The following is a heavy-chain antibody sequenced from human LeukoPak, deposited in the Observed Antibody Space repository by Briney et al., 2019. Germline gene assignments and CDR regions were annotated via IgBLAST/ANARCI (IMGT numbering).Heavy chain of an antibody. CDR1: GFTLDDYA. CDR2: ISWNSGSI. CDR3: ARGYSSSGTDAFDI. V-gene: IGHV3-9*01. J-gene: IGHJ3*02. Sequence: GGSLRLSCAASGFTLDDYAMHWVRQAPGKGLEWVSSISWNSGSIGYADSVKGRFTISRDNAKKSLYLQMNSLRAEDTALYYCARGYSSSGTDAFDIWGQGTMVTVSS. D-gene: IGHD6-13*01.